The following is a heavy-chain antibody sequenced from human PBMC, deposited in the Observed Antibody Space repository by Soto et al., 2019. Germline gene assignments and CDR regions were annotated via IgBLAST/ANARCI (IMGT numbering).Heavy chain of an antibody. J-gene: IGHJ4*02. CDR3: AKEGYCSSTSCETDY. CDR2: ISGSGGST. V-gene: IGHV3-23*01. CDR1: GFTFSSYA. D-gene: IGHD2-2*01. Sequence: GSLRLSCAASGFTFSSYAMSWVRQAPGKGLEWVSAISGSGGSTYYAASVKGRFTISRDNSKNTLYLQMNSLRAEDTAVYYCAKEGYCSSTSCETDYWGQGTLVTVSS.